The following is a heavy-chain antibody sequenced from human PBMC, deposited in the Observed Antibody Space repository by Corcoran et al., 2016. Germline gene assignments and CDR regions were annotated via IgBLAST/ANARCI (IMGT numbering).Heavy chain of an antibody. CDR1: GGSFSGYY. D-gene: IGHD2-2*01. CDR2: INHSGST. CDR3: SRDSRVVTAA. J-gene: IGHJ5*02. Sequence: QVQLQQWGAGLLKPSETLYLTCAVYGGSFSGYYWSWIRQPPGKGLEWIGEINHSGSTNYNPSLKSRVTISVDTSKNQFSLKLRSVPDADTAVYYWSRDSRVVTAAWGQGTLVTVSS. V-gene: IGHV4-34*01.